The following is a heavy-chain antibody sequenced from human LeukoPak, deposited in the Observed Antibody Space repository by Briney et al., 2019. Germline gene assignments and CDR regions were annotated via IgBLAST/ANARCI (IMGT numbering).Heavy chain of an antibody. CDR1: GYTFTGYY. Sequence: ASVKVSCKASGYTFTGYYMHWLRQAPGQGLEWMGWINPNSGGTNYAQKFQGRVTMTRDTSISTAYMELSRLRSDDTAVYYCARDASQRGGFDYWGQGTLVTVSS. D-gene: IGHD1-1*01. V-gene: IGHV1-2*02. CDR2: INPNSGGT. CDR3: ARDASQRGGFDY. J-gene: IGHJ4*02.